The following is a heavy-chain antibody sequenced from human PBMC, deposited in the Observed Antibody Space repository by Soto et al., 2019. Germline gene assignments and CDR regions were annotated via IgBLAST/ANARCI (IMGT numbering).Heavy chain of an antibody. CDR1: GFTFSSYA. CDR2: ISGSGGST. CDR3: AKDQGYDSSGWYGRTYYFDY. V-gene: IGHV3-23*01. J-gene: IGHJ4*02. D-gene: IGHD6-19*01. Sequence: EVQLLESGGGLVQPGGSLRLSCAASGFTFSSYAMSWVRQAPGKGLEWVSAISGSGGSTYYADSVKGRFTISRDNSKNTLYLQMNSLRAEDTAVYYCAKDQGYDSSGWYGRTYYFDYWGQGTLVTVSS.